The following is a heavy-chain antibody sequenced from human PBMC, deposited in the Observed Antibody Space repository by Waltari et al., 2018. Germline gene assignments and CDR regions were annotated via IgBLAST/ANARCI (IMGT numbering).Heavy chain of an antibody. D-gene: IGHD2-21*01. CDR1: GVTLSTNS. CDR2: IYPGGST. CDR3: ARDIDGGNSRGGPTFDD. J-gene: IGHJ4*02. Sequence: EVQLVESGGGLVQPGGSLRLSCTASGVTLSTNSISWVRQTPGKGLEWVSIIYPGGSTYYADSVEDRFTISRDDSKNTIFLQMNTLTVADTAVYYCARDIDGGNSRGGPTFDDWGQGTLVTVSS. V-gene: IGHV3-66*01.